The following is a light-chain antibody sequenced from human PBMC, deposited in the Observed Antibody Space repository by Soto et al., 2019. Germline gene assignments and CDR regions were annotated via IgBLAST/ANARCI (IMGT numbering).Light chain of an antibody. Sequence: TVVTKSPATLSLSPGERATLSCRASQSVGSSYLAWYQQKPGQAPRLLIYGASSRATGIPDRFSGSGSGTDFTLTISRLEPEDFAVYYCQQYGSSPPITFGQGTRLEI. CDR2: GAS. CDR1: QSVGSSY. V-gene: IGKV3-20*01. J-gene: IGKJ5*01. CDR3: QQYGSSPPIT.